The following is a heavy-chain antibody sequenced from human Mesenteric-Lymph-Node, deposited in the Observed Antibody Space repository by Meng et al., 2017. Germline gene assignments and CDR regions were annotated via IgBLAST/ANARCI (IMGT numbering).Heavy chain of an antibody. V-gene: IGHV3-15*01. CDR3: TTDPGYDFWKGYENRRVFDF. CDR1: GCTLTNAW. Sequence: SGDVLGCTLTNAWMSCVRQAPGKGLEWVGRIQSKIDGGAKEYVGPVKGRFSISRDDSKNTLYLHMNSLNTEDTAVYYCTTDPGYDFWKGYENRRVFDFWGLGTLVTVSS. D-gene: IGHD3-3*01. J-gene: IGHJ4*02. CDR2: IQSKIDGGAK.